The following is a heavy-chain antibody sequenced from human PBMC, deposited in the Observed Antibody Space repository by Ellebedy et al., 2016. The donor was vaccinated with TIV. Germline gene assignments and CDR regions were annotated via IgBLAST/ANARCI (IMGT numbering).Heavy chain of an antibody. CDR2: IRTGGNSK. Sequence: PGGSLRLSCAVSGFTLSRYGMHWVRKAPGKGLEWVAFIRTGGNSKYYADSVKGRFTIARDNAKNSLYLQMNSLRAEETAVYYCARASTGRYFDWFHANWFDPWGQGTLVTVSS. CDR1: GFTLSRYG. D-gene: IGHD3-9*01. CDR3: ARASTGRYFDWFHANWFDP. V-gene: IGHV3-30*02. J-gene: IGHJ5*02.